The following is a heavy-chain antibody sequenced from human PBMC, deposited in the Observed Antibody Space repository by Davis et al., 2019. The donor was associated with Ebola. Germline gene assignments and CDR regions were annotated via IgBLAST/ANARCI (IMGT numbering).Heavy chain of an antibody. J-gene: IGHJ4*02. CDR3: ARDPDYSSTSDYYPLDY. CDR2: MNPNSGHT. V-gene: IGHV1-8*01. Sequence: ASATVSCNASGYTFTNYDINWVRQASGQGLEWMGWMNPNSGHTGYAQKFQGRVTLTRDTSTSTANMELSSLRSDDTAVYYCARDPDYSSTSDYYPLDYWGQGTLVTVSS. CDR1: GYTFTNYD. D-gene: IGHD3-22*01.